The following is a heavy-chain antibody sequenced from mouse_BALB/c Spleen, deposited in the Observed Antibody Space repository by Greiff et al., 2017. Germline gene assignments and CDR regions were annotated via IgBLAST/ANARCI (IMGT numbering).Heavy chain of an antibody. Sequence: VQVVESGPGLVAPSQSLSITCTVSGFSLTSYDISWVRQTPGQGLEWLGVIWTGGGTNYNSAFMSRLSNSKDNSKSQVFLKMNSLQTDDTAIYYCVREGGYGYDGAGFAYWGQGTLVTVSA. CDR1: GFSLTSYD. D-gene: IGHD2-2*01. V-gene: IGHV2-9-2*01. CDR2: IWTGGGT. CDR3: VREGGYGYDGAGFAY. J-gene: IGHJ3*01.